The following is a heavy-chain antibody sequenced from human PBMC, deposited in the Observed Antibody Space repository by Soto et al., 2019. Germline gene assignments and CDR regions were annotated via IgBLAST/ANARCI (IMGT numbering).Heavy chain of an antibody. CDR2: INQDGSEK. Sequence: EVQLVESGGGLVQPRGSLRLSCAVSEFTFTFYWMAWVRQAPGKGLEWVANINQDGSEKYYVDSVKGRFTISRDDDKNSLYLQMNSLGAEDTAVYYCARVRRRDWEMLQMVTYFYYGMDVWGQGTTVTVSS. CDR3: ARVRRRDWEMLQMVTYFYYGMDV. D-gene: IGHD1-26*01. CDR1: EFTFTFYW. V-gene: IGHV3-7*01. J-gene: IGHJ6*02.